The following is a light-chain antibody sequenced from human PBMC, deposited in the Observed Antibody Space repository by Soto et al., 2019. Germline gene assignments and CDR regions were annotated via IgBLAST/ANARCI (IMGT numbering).Light chain of an antibody. CDR2: EVS. J-gene: IGLJ1*01. CDR3: NSYTSSSTLYV. CDR1: SRDIGTYNY. Sequence: QSALTQPASVSGSPGQSITISCTGTSRDIGTYNYVSWYQQHPGKAPKLMLYEVSNRPSGVSNRFFGSKSGNTASLTISGLQAEDEADYFCNSYTSSSTLYVFGTGTKVTVL. V-gene: IGLV2-14*01.